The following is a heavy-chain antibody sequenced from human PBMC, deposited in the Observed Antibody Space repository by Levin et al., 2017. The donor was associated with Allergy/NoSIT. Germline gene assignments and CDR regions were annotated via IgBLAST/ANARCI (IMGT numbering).Heavy chain of an antibody. Sequence: ASVKVSCKTSGYTFSSYGITWVRQAPGQGLEWMGWISTNNGRTYSAQNLQGRVTMTTDTSTSTAYMELRSLRSDDTAVYYCARGSGLVQYDYWGQGTLVTVSS. D-gene: IGHD3/OR15-3a*01. CDR1: GYTFSSYG. CDR2: ISTNNGRT. CDR3: ARGSGLVQYDY. J-gene: IGHJ4*02. V-gene: IGHV1-18*01.